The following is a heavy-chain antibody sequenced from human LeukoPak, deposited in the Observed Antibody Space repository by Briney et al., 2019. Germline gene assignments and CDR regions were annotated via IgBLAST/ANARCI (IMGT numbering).Heavy chain of an antibody. D-gene: IGHD3-10*01. V-gene: IGHV1-2*02. CDR3: ARVPGGYYATTREHDY. Sequence: ASVKVSCKASGYTFTGYYMHWVRQAPGQGLEWMGWINPNSGGTNYAQKFQGGVTMTRDTSISTAYMELSRLRSDDTAVYYCARVPGGYYATTREHDYWGQGTLVTVSS. CDR2: INPNSGGT. J-gene: IGHJ4*02. CDR1: GYTFTGYY.